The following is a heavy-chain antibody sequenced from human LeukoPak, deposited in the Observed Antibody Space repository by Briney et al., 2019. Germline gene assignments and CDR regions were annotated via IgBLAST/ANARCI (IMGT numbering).Heavy chain of an antibody. J-gene: IGHJ4*02. D-gene: IGHD5-24*01. Sequence: SETLSRTCTVSGGSISSYYWSWIRQPPGKGLEWIGYIYYSGSTNYNPSLKSRVTISVDTSKNQFSLKLSSVTAADTAVYYCARLGRDGYNQLDYWGQGTLVTVSS. CDR3: ARLGRDGYNQLDY. CDR1: GGSISSYY. CDR2: IYYSGST. V-gene: IGHV4-59*01.